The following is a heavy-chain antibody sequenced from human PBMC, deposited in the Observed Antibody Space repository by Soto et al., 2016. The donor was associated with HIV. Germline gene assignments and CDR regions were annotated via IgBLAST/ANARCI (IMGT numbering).Heavy chain of an antibody. CDR1: GYTFTDYY. Sequence: VQLVQSGAEVKKPGTTVKISCKVSGYTFTDYYMHWVQQAPGKGLEWMGWINPNSGGTNYAQKFQGRVTMTRDTSISTAYMELSRLRSDDTAVYYCARHSSSIAVAWDYWGQGTLVTVSS. V-gene: IGHV1-2*02. D-gene: IGHD6-19*01. CDR3: ARHSSSIAVAWDY. J-gene: IGHJ4*02. CDR2: INPNSGGT.